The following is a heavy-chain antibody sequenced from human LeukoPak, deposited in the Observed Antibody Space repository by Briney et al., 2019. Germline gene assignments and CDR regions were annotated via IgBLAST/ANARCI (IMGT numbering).Heavy chain of an antibody. J-gene: IGHJ5*02. V-gene: IGHV6-1*01. CDR1: GDSVSSNSPA. CDR2: AYYRSKWYN. Sequence: SQTLSLTRAISGDSVSSNSPAWHWIQQSTSRALEWLGNAYYRSKWYNSYAVSVKSQITINPDPSTNQSSLQLNSVTPEHTAVYYCARDLDWFDPWGQGTLVTVSS. CDR3: ARDLDWFDP.